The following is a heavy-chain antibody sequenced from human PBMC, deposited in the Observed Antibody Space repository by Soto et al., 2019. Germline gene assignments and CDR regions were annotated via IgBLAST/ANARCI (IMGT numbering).Heavy chain of an antibody. V-gene: IGHV5-51*01. D-gene: IGHD6-13*01. CDR2: IYPGDSDT. Sequence: PGESLKISCKGSGYKFSNYWIGWVRQMPGKGLEWMGIIYPGDSDTRYSPSFQGQVTISADTSISTAYLQWTSLKASDTAVYYCARRIHSNSWYNLDFWGQGTPVTVSS. CDR3: ARRIHSNSWYNLDF. J-gene: IGHJ4*02. CDR1: GYKFSNYW.